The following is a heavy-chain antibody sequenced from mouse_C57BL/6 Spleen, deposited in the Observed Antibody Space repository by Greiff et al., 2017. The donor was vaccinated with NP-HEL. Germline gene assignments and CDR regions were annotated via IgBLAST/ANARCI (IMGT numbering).Heavy chain of an antibody. D-gene: IGHD6-1*01. CDR3: ASLAPYWNFDV. CDR1: GYTFTSYW. Sequence: QVQLQQPGAELVKPGASVKMSCKASGYTFTSYWITWVKQRPGQGLEWIGDIYPGSGSTNYNEKFKSKATLTVDKSSSTAYMQLSSLTSEDSAVYDCASLAPYWNFDVWGTGTTVTVSS. V-gene: IGHV1-55*01. CDR2: IYPGSGST. J-gene: IGHJ1*03.